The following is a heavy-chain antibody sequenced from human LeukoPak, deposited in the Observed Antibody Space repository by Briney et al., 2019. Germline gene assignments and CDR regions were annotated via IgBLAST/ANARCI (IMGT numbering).Heavy chain of an antibody. CDR1: GFTFSTYS. Sequence: GGSLRLSCAASGFTFSTYSMNWVRQAPGKGLEWVSYISGSSSTIYYADSVKGRFTISRDNAKNSLYLQMNSLRAEDTAVYYCARDLTVEMATINGMDVWGQGTTVTVSS. CDR3: ARDLTVEMATINGMDV. J-gene: IGHJ6*02. CDR2: ISGSSSTI. V-gene: IGHV3-48*01. D-gene: IGHD5-24*01.